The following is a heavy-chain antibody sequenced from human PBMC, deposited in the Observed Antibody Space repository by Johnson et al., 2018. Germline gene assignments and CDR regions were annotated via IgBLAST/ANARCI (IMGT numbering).Heavy chain of an antibody. V-gene: IGHV3-23*01. CDR1: GFTFSSYA. CDR3: AKDRRVFDY. CDR2: ISNGGVST. Sequence: VQLQESGVSVVQPRGSLRLSCVASGFTFSSYAMTWVRQAPGKGLEWVSCISNGGVSTFYADSVKGRFTISRDNSKNTLYLQMNSLRAEDTALYYCAKDRRVFDYWGQGTLVTVSS. J-gene: IGHJ4*02.